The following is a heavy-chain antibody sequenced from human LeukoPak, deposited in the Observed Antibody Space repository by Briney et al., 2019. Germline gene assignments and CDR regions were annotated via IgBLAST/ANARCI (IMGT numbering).Heavy chain of an antibody. D-gene: IGHD3-22*01. CDR3: ARPTDYYDTTGYPDY. V-gene: IGHV3-33*08. Sequence: PGGSLRLSCAASGFTFSSYNMHWVRQAPGKGLEWVAVIWYDGSNKYYADSVKGRFTISRDNSKNTLFLQMNSLRAEDTAVYYCARPTDYYDTTGYPDYWGPGNPGHRLL. CDR2: IWYDGSNK. CDR1: GFTFSSYN. J-gene: IGHJ4*02.